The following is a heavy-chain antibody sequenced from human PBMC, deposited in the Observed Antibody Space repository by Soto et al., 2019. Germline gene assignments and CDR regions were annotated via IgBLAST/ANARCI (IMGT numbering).Heavy chain of an antibody. D-gene: IGHD2-8*01. CDR3: GRYCTNTKCRGGYYLDL. V-gene: IGHV1-69*01. CDR1: GDSFTNYA. J-gene: IGHJ5*02. Sequence: QVLLVQSGAEMKQPGSSVSVSCRASGDSFTNYAFTWVRQAPGQGPEWLGGIILALGTPHYSQRFQGRLTITADESSSTVYMELGSRRLDDTAVYYWGRYCTNTKCRGGYYLDLWGQGTLLTVSS. CDR2: IILALGTP.